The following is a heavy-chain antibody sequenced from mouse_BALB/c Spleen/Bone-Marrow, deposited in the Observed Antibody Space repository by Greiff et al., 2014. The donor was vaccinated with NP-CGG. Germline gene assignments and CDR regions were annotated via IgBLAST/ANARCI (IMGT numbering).Heavy chain of an antibody. CDR3: ARSLSRYAMDY. CDR1: GYTFTSYY. V-gene: IGHV1S56*01. J-gene: IGHJ4*01. CDR2: IYPGNVNT. D-gene: IGHD6-2*01. Sequence: QVHVKQSGPELVKPGASVRISCKASGYTFTSYYIHWVKQRPGQGLEWIGWIYPGNVNTKYNEKFKGKATLTADKSSSTAYMQLSSLTSEDSAVHFCARSLSRYAMDYWGQGTSVTVSS.